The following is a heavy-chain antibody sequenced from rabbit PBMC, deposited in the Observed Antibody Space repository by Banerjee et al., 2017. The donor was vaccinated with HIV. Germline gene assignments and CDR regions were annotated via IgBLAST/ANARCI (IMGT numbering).Heavy chain of an antibody. V-gene: IGHV1S47*01. Sequence: QEQLVESGGGLVKPEGSLKLSCTASGFSFSNKAVMCWVRHAPGKGLEWIGYIVPIFGVTYYANWVNGRFTISSHDAQNTLYLQLNSLAAADTATYFCVREAGYGGYGDANLWGPGTLVTVS. CDR3: VREAGYGGYGDANL. J-gene: IGHJ4*01. CDR2: IVPIFGVT. CDR1: GFSFSNKA. D-gene: IGHD6-1*01.